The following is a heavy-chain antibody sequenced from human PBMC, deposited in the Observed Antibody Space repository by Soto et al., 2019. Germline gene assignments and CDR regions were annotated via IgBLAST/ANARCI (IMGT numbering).Heavy chain of an antibody. Sequence: EVQLLESGGGFVQPGESLRLSCAASGFTFSLSAMSWVRQAPGRGLDWVSSLSGGGSTTDYADSVKGRFTISRDNSKNTVDSQMNSLRAEDTAVYYCAKGPEYDILTGCDYWGQGALVTVSS. CDR1: GFTFSLSA. CDR2: LSGGGSTT. J-gene: IGHJ4*02. D-gene: IGHD3-9*01. V-gene: IGHV3-23*01. CDR3: AKGPEYDILTGCDY.